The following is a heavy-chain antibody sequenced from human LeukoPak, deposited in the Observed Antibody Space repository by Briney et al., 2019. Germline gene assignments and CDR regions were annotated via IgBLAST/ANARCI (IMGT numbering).Heavy chain of an antibody. CDR3: EGTYSNGWFPFDY. CDR1: GFTFSSYW. J-gene: IGHJ4*02. V-gene: IGHV3-7*01. D-gene: IGHD6-19*01. Sequence: GGSLRLSCAASGFTFSSYWMSWVRQAPGKGLEWVANIKQDGSEKYYVDSVKGRFTISRDNAKNSLYLQMNSLRAEDTAVYYCEGTYSNGWFPFDYWGQGTLVTVSS. CDR2: IKQDGSEK.